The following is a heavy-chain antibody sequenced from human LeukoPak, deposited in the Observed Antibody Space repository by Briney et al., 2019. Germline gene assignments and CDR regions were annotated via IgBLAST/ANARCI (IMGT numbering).Heavy chain of an antibody. Sequence: ASVKVSCKASGYTFTGYYMHWVRQAPGQGLDWMGWINPNSGGTNYAQKFQGRVTMTRDTSISTAYMELSRLRSDDTAVYYCAREYCSSTSCYAANWFDPWGQGTLVTVSS. V-gene: IGHV1-2*02. CDR1: GYTFTGYY. CDR2: INPNSGGT. D-gene: IGHD2-2*01. J-gene: IGHJ5*02. CDR3: AREYCSSTSCYAANWFDP.